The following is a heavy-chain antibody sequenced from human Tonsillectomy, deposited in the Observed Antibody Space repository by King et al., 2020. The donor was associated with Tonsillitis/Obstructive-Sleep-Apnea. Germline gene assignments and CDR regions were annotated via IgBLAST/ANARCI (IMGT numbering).Heavy chain of an antibody. CDR3: ASTTPPYYYYYMDV. J-gene: IGHJ6*03. CDR2: ISYSGNA. Sequence: VQLQESGQGLVKPSQTLSLTCIVSNGSISSAGYYWSWIRQHPGKGLEWIGYISYSGNAYYNPSLKSRVIISVDTSKNQFSLNLSSVTAADTAVYYCASTTPPYYYYYMDVWGTGTTVAVSS. V-gene: IGHV4-31*03. D-gene: IGHD1-1*01. CDR1: NGSISSAGYY.